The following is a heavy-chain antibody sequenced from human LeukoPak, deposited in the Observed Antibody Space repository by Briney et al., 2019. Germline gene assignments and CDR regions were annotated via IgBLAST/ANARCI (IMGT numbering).Heavy chain of an antibody. Sequence: GASVKVSCKASGYTFTGYYMHWVRQAPGQGLERMGWINPNNGGTNYAQKFQGRVTMTRDTSINTAYMELSRLRSDDTAVYYCARDWSGGAAAVYYWGQGTLVTVSS. CDR1: GYTFTGYY. CDR2: INPNNGGT. J-gene: IGHJ4*02. D-gene: IGHD6-13*01. CDR3: ARDWSGGAAAVYY. V-gene: IGHV1-2*02.